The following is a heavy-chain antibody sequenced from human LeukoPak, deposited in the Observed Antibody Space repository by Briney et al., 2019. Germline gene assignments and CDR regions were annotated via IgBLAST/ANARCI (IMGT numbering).Heavy chain of an antibody. Sequence: PGGSLRLSCAASGFTFINYWMSWVRQAPGKGLECVVSIKQEGSEKYYVDSVKGRFTISRDNAKNSVYLQMNSLRVEDTALYYCATSRTKVDYWGQGSLVTVSS. CDR3: ATSRTKVDY. CDR1: GFTFINYW. V-gene: IGHV3-7*01. J-gene: IGHJ4*02. CDR2: IKQEGSEK.